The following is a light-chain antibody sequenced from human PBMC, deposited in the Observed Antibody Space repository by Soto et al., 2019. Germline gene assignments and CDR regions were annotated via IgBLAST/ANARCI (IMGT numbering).Light chain of an antibody. J-gene: IGKJ5*01. Sequence: DIQMTQSPSSLSASLGDRVIITCRASQSISNYLNWYQQKPGKAPKLLIFAASSLQSGVPSRFGGSGSGTNFTLTISSLQPEDFAAYYCQQSYSAPITFGQGTRLEIK. CDR1: QSISNY. CDR3: QQSYSAPIT. CDR2: AAS. V-gene: IGKV1-39*01.